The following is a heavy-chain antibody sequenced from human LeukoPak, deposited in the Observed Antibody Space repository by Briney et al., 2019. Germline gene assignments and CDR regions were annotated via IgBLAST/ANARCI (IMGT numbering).Heavy chain of an antibody. CDR3: ARATVTTKKVDY. D-gene: IGHD4-17*01. V-gene: IGHV1-18*01. J-gene: IGHJ4*02. CDR2: ISAYNGNT. Sequence: ASVKVSCKASGYTFTSYGISWVRQAPGQGLEWMGCISAYNGNTNYAHKLQGRVTMTTDTSTSTAYMELRSLRSDDTAVYYCARATVTTKKVDYWGQGTLVTVSS. CDR1: GYTFTSYG.